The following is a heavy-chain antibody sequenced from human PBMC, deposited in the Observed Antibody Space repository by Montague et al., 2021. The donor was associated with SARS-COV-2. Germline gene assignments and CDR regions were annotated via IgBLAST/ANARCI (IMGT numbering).Heavy chain of an antibody. J-gene: IGHJ6*02. CDR2: IYPSGST. CDR1: GGSISSYY. V-gene: IGHV4-4*07. CDR3: ARDHMTILLMVYYYGMDV. Sequence: SETLSLTCTVSGGSISSYYWSWIRQPAGKGLEWIGRIYPSGSTKYNPSLKSRVTVSVDTSKNQFSLKLSSVTAADTAVYYCARDHMTILLMVYYYGMDVWGQGTTVTVSS. D-gene: IGHD4/OR15-4a*01.